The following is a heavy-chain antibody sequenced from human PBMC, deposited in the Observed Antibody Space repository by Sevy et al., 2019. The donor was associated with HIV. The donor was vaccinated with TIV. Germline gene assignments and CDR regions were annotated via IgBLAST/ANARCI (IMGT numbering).Heavy chain of an antibody. CDR2: IKSKIDGETT. Sequence: GGSLRLSCVVSGFTFNNAWMNWVRRAPGTGLQWVGLIKSKIDGETTDYAAPVKGRFTISRDDSKNTLYLQMNSLKIEDTAVYYCATAPGYYDSAPFDYWGPGTLVTVSS. V-gene: IGHV3-15*01. J-gene: IGHJ4*02. CDR1: GFTFNNAW. CDR3: ATAPGYYDSAPFDY. D-gene: IGHD3-22*01.